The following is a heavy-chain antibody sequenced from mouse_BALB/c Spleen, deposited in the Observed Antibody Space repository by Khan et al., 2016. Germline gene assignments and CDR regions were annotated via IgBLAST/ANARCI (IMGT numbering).Heavy chain of an antibody. D-gene: IGHD1-1*01. Sequence: QVRLQQSGAELAKPGASVKMSCKASGYTFTDYWMHWIKQRPGQGLEWIGYINPNTGYTEYNQKFKDKATLTADKSSSTAYMQLSSLTSEDSAVYYCVRWSYYYGSSYGWFAYWGQGTLVTVSA. J-gene: IGHJ3*01. CDR3: VRWSYYYGSSYGWFAY. V-gene: IGHV1-7*01. CDR2: INPNTGYT. CDR1: GYTFTDYW.